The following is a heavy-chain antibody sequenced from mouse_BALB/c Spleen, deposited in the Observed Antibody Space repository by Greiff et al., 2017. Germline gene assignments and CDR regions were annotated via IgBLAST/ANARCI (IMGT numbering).Heavy chain of an antibody. CDR1: GFSLTGYG. Sequence: VMLVESGPGLVAPSQSLSITCTVSGFSLTGYGVNWVRQPPGKGLEWLGMIWGDGSTDYNSALKSRLSISKDNSKSQVFLKMNSLQTDDTARYYCAKNYYGSSYAWFAYWGQGTLVTVSA. CDR2: IWGDGST. D-gene: IGHD1-1*01. CDR3: AKNYYGSSYAWFAY. J-gene: IGHJ3*01. V-gene: IGHV2-6-7*01.